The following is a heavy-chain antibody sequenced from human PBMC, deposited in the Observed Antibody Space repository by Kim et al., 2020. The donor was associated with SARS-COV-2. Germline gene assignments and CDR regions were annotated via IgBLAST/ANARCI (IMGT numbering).Heavy chain of an antibody. J-gene: IGHJ4*02. V-gene: IGHV5-51*01. CDR1: GYSFTSYW. Sequence: GESLKISCKGSGYSFTSYWIGWVRQMPGKGLEWMGIIYTGDSDTRYSPSFQGQVTISADKSISTAYLQWSSLKASDTAMYYCARGDGYDFWSGYYSVYWGQGTLVTVSS. CDR2: IYTGDSDT. D-gene: IGHD3-3*01. CDR3: ARGDGYDFWSGYYSVY.